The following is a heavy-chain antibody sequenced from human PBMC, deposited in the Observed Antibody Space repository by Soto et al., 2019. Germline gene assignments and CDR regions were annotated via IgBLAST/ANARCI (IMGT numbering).Heavy chain of an antibody. CDR1: GFSFSDYY. CDR3: ARGQRSRTIFGVVIIPLDY. V-gene: IGHV3-11*01. CDR2: ISSSGSSI. Sequence: PGGSLRLSCAASGFSFSDYYMSWVRQAPGKGLEWLSYISSSGSSIYYADSVKGRFTISRDNAKNSLYLQMNSLRAEDTAVYYCARGQRSRTIFGVVIIPLDYWGQGALVTVSS. D-gene: IGHD3-3*01. J-gene: IGHJ4*02.